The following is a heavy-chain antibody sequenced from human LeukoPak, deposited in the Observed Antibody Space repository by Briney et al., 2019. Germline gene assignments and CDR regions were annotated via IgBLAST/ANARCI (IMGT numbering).Heavy chain of an antibody. D-gene: IGHD2-2*01. Sequence: SETLSLTXAVSGYSISSGYYWGWIRQPPGKGLEWIGSIYHSGSTYYNPSLKSRVTISVDTSKNRFSLKLSSVTAADTTVYYCARQSEPPRRDIVVVPAAIYYFDYWGQGTLVTVSS. CDR1: GYSISSGYY. CDR3: ARQSEPPRRDIVVVPAAIYYFDY. CDR2: IYHSGST. V-gene: IGHV4-38-2*01. J-gene: IGHJ4*02.